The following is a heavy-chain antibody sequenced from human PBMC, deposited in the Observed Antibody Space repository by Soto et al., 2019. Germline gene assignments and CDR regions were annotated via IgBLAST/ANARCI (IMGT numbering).Heavy chain of an antibody. J-gene: IGHJ5*02. V-gene: IGHV5-51*01. Sequence: GESLKISCKCPGHLFNNHWIGWVRQTPGKGLEWMGLIFTRDSETTTSPSFQGHVSFSVDNSINTVYLQWTSLKTTDTGIYFCARGYFDSGHGYDLWGQGTLVTVSS. CDR3: ARGYFDSGHGYDL. CDR1: GHLFNNHW. D-gene: IGHD3-10*01. CDR2: IFTRDSET.